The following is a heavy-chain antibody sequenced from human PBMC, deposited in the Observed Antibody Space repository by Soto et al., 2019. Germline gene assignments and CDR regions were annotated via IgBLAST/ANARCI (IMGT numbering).Heavy chain of an antibody. V-gene: IGHV3-9*01. Sequence: EVQLEESGGALVQPGRSLRLSCAASGFTFDDYAMHWVRQVLGKGLEWVSSISWNSGNIGYADSVKGRFTTSRDNAKNSLYLQIHSLRPEDTALYYCVRSKGGYSYGTPFDYWGQGTLVTVSS. CDR2: ISWNSGNI. CDR1: GFTFDDYA. D-gene: IGHD5-18*01. CDR3: VRSKGGYSYGTPFDY. J-gene: IGHJ4*02.